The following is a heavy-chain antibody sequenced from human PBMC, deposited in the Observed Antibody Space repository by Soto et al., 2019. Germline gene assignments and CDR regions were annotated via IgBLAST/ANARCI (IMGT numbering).Heavy chain of an antibody. CDR2: IYRTGST. D-gene: IGHD1-7*01. CDR3: ASRDPGTSVDY. CDR1: GGSFTSNNW. V-gene: IGHV4-4*02. J-gene: IGHJ4*02. Sequence: XATLSLSCAVSGGSFTSNNWWACVRQPPGQGLEWIGEIYRTGSTNYNPSLKSRVTISLDKSENQFSLKVTSLTAADTAVYYCASRDPGTSVDYWGQGTLVTVSS.